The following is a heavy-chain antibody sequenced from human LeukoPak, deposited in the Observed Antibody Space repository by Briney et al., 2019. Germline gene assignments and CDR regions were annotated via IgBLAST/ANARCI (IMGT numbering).Heavy chain of an antibody. J-gene: IGHJ3*02. V-gene: IGHV3-48*01. D-gene: IGHD6-19*01. CDR1: GFTFSSYS. CDR2: ISSSSSTI. Sequence: PGGSLRLSCAASGFTFSSYSMNWVRQAPGKGLEWVSYISSSSSTIYYADSVKGRFTISRDSAKNSLYLQMNSLRAEDTAVYYCARGGWYGQDAFDIWGQGTMVTVSS. CDR3: ARGGWYGQDAFDI.